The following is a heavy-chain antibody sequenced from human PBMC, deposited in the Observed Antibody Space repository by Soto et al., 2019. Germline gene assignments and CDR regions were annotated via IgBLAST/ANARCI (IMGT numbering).Heavy chain of an antibody. CDR3: AREIWDRSVLSLDY. CDR1: GFTFSSYW. V-gene: IGHV3-7*03. Sequence: PGGSLRLSCAASGFTFSSYWMSWVRQAPGKGLEWVANIKQDVSEKYYVDSVKGRFTISRDNAKNSLYLQMNSLRAEDTAIYYCAREIWDRSVLSLDYWGQGTPVTVSS. CDR2: IKQDVSEK. D-gene: IGHD3-22*01. J-gene: IGHJ4*02.